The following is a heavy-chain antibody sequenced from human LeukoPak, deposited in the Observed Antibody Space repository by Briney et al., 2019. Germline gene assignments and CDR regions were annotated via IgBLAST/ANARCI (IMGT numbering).Heavy chain of an antibody. D-gene: IGHD6-19*01. Sequence: GGSLRLSCAASGFTFSSYAISWDRQAPGKVLEWVSAISGSGGSTYYADSGKGRFTISRDNSKNTLYLQMNSLRAEDTAVYYCAKEREQWLATDAFDIWGQGTMVTVSS. CDR2: ISGSGGST. CDR1: GFTFSSYA. J-gene: IGHJ3*02. CDR3: AKEREQWLATDAFDI. V-gene: IGHV3-23*01.